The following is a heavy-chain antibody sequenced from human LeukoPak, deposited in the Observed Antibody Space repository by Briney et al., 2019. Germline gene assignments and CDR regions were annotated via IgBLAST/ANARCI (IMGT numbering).Heavy chain of an antibody. Sequence: SGTLSLTCAVSGYSISSGHWWSWVRQPPGKGLEWIGEILHSGSTSYNPSLKSRVTISVDSSKNQLSLTLTSVTAADTAVYYRARNGAYALDYWGQGSLVTVSS. CDR2: ILHSGST. CDR1: GYSISSGHW. J-gene: IGHJ4*02. V-gene: IGHV4-4*02. CDR3: ARNGAYALDY. D-gene: IGHD4-17*01.